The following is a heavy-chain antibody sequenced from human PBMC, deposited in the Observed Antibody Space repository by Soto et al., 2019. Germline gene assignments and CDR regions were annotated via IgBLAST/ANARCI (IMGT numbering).Heavy chain of an antibody. Sequence: GSLRLSCAASGFTFSSYWMHWVRQAPGKGLVWVSRLNTNGSYTIYADSVRGRFTISRDNAKNTLYLQMNSLRAEDTAVYFCAREGTPAAATIWGQGTLVTVS. CDR2: LNTNGSYT. CDR1: GFTFSSYW. J-gene: IGHJ4*02. CDR3: AREGTPAAATI. D-gene: IGHD6-13*01. V-gene: IGHV3-74*01.